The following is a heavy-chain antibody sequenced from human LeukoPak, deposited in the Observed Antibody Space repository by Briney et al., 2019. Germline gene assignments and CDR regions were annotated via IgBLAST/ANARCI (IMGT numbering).Heavy chain of an antibody. CDR3: ARVYYDSSATDTFDI. D-gene: IGHD3-22*01. Sequence: GASVKVSCKASGYTFTSYDINWVRQATGQGLEWMGWMNPNSGNTGYAQKFQGRVTITRNTSISTAYMELSSLRSEDTAVYYCARVYYDSSATDTFDIWGQGTMVTVSS. J-gene: IGHJ3*02. CDR2: MNPNSGNT. V-gene: IGHV1-8*03. CDR1: GYTFTSYD.